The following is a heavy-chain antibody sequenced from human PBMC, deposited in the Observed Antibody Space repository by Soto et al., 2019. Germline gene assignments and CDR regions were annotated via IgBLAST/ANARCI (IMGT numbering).Heavy chain of an antibody. V-gene: IGHV5-51*01. D-gene: IGHD6-19*01. CDR1: GYSFTSYW. J-gene: IGHJ3*02. CDR3: ATTAVAGVEVDAFDI. CDR2: IYPGDSDT. Sequence: GESLKISCKGSGYSFTSYWIGWVRQMPGKGLEWMGIIYPGDSDTRYSPSFQGQVTISADKSISTAYLQWSSLKASDTAMYYCATTAVAGVEVDAFDIWGQGTMVTV.